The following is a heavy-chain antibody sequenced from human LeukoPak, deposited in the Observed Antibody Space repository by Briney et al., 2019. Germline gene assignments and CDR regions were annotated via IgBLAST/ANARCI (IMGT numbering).Heavy chain of an antibody. Sequence: GGSLRLSCAASGFTFSSYSMNWVRQAPGKGLEWVSSISSSSSYIYYADSVKGRITISRDNAKNSLYLQMNSLRAEDTAVYYCASHYDFWSGYYVYFDYWGQGTLVTVSS. J-gene: IGHJ4*02. CDR1: GFTFSSYS. D-gene: IGHD3-3*01. V-gene: IGHV3-21*01. CDR2: ISSSSSYI. CDR3: ASHYDFWSGYYVYFDY.